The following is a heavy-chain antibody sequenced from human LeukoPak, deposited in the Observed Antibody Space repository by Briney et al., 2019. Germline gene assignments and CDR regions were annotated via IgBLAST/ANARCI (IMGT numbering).Heavy chain of an antibody. CDR1: GFTFSSYA. CDR2: ISYDGSNK. CDR3: ARGGYFDWLNLNPHDLLIHYYYMDV. V-gene: IGHV3-30-3*01. Sequence: PGGSLRLSCAASGFTFSSYAMHRVRQAPGKGLEWVAVISYDGSNKYYADSVKGRFTISRDNSKNTLYLQMNSLRAEDTAVYYCARGGYFDWLNLNPHDLLIHYYYMDVWGKGTTVTVSS. D-gene: IGHD3-9*01. J-gene: IGHJ6*03.